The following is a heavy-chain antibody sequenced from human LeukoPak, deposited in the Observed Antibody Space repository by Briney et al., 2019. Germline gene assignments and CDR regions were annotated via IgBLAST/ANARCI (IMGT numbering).Heavy chain of an antibody. CDR1: GFTFSTYA. Sequence: PGGSLRLSCAASGFTFSTYAMSWVRQAPGKGLEWVSSISDSGGSTYYADSVKGRFTISRDNSKNTLYLQMNSLRAEDTAVYYCAKEARDAAAIGSYFDYWGQGTLVTVSS. CDR3: AKEARDAAAIGSYFDY. CDR2: ISDSGGST. D-gene: IGHD2-2*01. J-gene: IGHJ4*02. V-gene: IGHV3-23*01.